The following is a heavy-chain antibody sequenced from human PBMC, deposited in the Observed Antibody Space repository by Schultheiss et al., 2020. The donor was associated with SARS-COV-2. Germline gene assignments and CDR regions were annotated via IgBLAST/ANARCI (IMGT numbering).Heavy chain of an antibody. CDR1: GFTVSSNY. J-gene: IGHJ4*02. Sequence: GGSLRLSCAASGFTVSSNYMSWVRQAPGKGLEWVAGNSGNGGSTYFADSVKGRLTISRDNSKNTLYLQMNSLRAEDTAVYYCARDPGGFGAYYFDYWGQGTLVTVSS. CDR2: NSGNGGST. D-gene: IGHD3-10*01. V-gene: IGHV3-53*01. CDR3: ARDPGGFGAYYFDY.